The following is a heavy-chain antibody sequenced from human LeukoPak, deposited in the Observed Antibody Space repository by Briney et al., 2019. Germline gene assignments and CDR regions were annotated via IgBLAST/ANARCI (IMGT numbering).Heavy chain of an antibody. J-gene: IGHJ4*02. CDR2: VSGSGGSR. Sequence: GGSLRLSCAASGFTFSSYAMSWVRQAPGKGLEWVSVVSGSGGSRYYADSVKGRFTISRDNSKNTLYLHMNSLRAEDTAVYYCAKGLGSGWYYSDYWGQGTLVTVSS. V-gene: IGHV3-23*01. CDR1: GFTFSSYA. D-gene: IGHD6-19*01. CDR3: AKGLGSGWYYSDY.